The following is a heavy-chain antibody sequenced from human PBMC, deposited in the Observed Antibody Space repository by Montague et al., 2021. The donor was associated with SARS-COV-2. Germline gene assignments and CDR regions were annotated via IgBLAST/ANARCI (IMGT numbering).Heavy chain of an antibody. Sequence: SETLSLTCTVSGCSINSSFWSWLRQPPGKGLEWFVYIYYRGSTTYNPSLETRVTISVDPSKNQFSLKLSSSTAADAAVYYCAREDRWNWFDPWGQGTLVIVSS. CDR3: AREDRWNWFDP. J-gene: IGHJ5*02. V-gene: IGHV4-59*01. CDR2: IYYRGST. D-gene: IGHD5-24*01. CDR1: GCSINSSF.